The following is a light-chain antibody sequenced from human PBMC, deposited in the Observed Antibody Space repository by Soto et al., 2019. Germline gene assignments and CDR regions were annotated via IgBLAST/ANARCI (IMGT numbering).Light chain of an antibody. J-gene: IGLJ1*01. Sequence: QAVVTQPASVSGSPGQSITISCTGTSSDIGGYDHVSWYQQHPGKAPKLIIYDVSSRPSGVSDRFSGSKSANTASLTISGLQAEDEADYYCNSYTTSISLYIFGTGTKLTVL. CDR1: SSDIGGYDH. CDR3: NSYTTSISLYI. CDR2: DVS. V-gene: IGLV2-14*03.